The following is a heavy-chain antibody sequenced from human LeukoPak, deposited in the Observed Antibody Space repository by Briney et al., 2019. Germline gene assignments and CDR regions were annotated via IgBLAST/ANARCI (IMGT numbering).Heavy chain of an antibody. CDR2: IYYSGST. D-gene: IGHD3-3*01. CDR3: ARLGDDFWSGHMDV. J-gene: IGHJ6*03. V-gene: IGHV4-39*01. CDR1: GGSISSSSYY. Sequence: KPSETLSLTCTVSGGSISSSSYYWGWIRQPPGKGLEWIGRIYYSGSTYYNPSLKSRVTISVDASKNQFSLKLSSVTAADTAVYYCARLGDDFWSGHMDVWGKGTTVTVSS.